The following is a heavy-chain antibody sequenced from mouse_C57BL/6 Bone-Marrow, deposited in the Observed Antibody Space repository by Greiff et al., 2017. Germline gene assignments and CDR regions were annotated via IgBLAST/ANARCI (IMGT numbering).Heavy chain of an antibody. CDR3: ARERQLRPLGYAMDY. CDR2: INYDGSST. J-gene: IGHJ4*01. V-gene: IGHV5-16*01. CDR1: GFTFSDYY. Sequence: EVKLVESEGGLVQPGSSMKLSCTASGFTFSDYYMAWVRQVPEKGLEWVANINYDGSSTYYLDSLKSRFIISRDNAKNILYLQRSSLKSEDTATYYCARERQLRPLGYAMDYWGQGTSVTVSS. D-gene: IGHD3-2*02.